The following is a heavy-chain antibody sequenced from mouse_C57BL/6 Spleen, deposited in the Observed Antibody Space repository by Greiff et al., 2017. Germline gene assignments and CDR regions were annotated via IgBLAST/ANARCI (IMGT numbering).Heavy chain of an antibody. V-gene: IGHV1-50*01. CDR3: ARLLITTADYFDY. CDR2: IDPSDSYT. J-gene: IGHJ2*01. D-gene: IGHD1-1*01. CDR1: GSTFTSYW. Sequence: VQLQQPGAELVKPGASVKLSCKASGSTFTSYWMQWVKQRPGQGLEWIGEIDPSDSYTNYNQKFKGKATLTVETSSSTAYMQLSSLTSEDSAVYYCARLLITTADYFDYWGQGTTLTVSS.